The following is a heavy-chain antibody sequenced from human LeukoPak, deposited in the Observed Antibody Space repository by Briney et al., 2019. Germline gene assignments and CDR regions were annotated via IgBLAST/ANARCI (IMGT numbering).Heavy chain of an antibody. Sequence: GSLRLSCAASGFTFSNYAMSWVRQAPGKGLEWVSAISGSGGSTYYADSVKGRFTISRDNSKNTLYLQMNSLRAEDTAVYYCAKGLPYGSGSSCYFDYWGQGTLVTVSS. V-gene: IGHV3-23*01. CDR2: ISGSGGST. D-gene: IGHD3-10*01. CDR3: AKGLPYGSGSSCYFDY. J-gene: IGHJ4*02. CDR1: GFTFSNYA.